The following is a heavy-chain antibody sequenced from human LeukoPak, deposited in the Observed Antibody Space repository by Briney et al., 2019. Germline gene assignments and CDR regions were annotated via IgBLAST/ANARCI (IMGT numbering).Heavy chain of an antibody. Sequence: GGSLRLSCAVSGFTFSSYWMSWVRQAPGKGLEWVSAISGSGGSTYYADSVKGRFTISRDNAKNSLYLQMNSLTDEDTAVYYCARENGWCPGYSHYYYMDVWGKGTTVTVSS. J-gene: IGHJ6*03. D-gene: IGHD2-21*01. CDR1: GFTFSSYW. CDR2: ISGSGGST. V-gene: IGHV3-21*06. CDR3: ARENGWCPGYSHYYYMDV.